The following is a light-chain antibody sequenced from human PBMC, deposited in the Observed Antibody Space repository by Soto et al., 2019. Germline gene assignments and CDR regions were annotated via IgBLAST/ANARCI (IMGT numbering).Light chain of an antibody. V-gene: IGKV3-11*01. CDR2: DAA. Sequence: EIVLTQSPATLSLSPGERATLSCRASQSVYSLLAWYQQKPGQAPRLLIYDAANRATCIPARFSGSGYGTDFPLTISSLEPEDFAVYYCQQRANLWTFGQGTRVQIK. J-gene: IGKJ1*01. CDR3: QQRANLWT. CDR1: QSVYSL.